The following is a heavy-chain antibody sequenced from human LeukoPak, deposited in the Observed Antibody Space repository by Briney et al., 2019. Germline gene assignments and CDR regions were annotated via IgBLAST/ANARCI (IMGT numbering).Heavy chain of an antibody. J-gene: IGHJ4*02. CDR2: LYYSGST. CDR3: ARLSGSYWPAGY. CDR1: GGSISSSSYY. D-gene: IGHD1-26*01. V-gene: IGHV4-39*01. Sequence: SEPLSLTCTVSGGSISSSSYYWGWIPQPPGKGLEWIGSLYYSGSTYYDPSLKSRVTISVDTSKNQFSLKLSSVTAADTAVYYCARLSGSYWPAGYWGQGTLVTVSS.